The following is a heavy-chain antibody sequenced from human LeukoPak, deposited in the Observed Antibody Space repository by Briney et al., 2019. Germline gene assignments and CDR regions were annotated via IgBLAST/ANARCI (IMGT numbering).Heavy chain of an antibody. CDR2: MNPNSGNT. D-gene: IGHD1-26*01. CDR3: ARGRRVREWELGFDP. CDR1: GYTFTSYD. V-gene: IGHV1-8*01. Sequence: GASVKVSCKASGYTFTSYDINWVRQATGQGLEWMGWMNPNSGNTGYAQKFQGRVTMTRNTSISTAYMGLSSLRSEDTAVYYCARGRRVREWELGFDPWGQGTLVTVSS. J-gene: IGHJ5*02.